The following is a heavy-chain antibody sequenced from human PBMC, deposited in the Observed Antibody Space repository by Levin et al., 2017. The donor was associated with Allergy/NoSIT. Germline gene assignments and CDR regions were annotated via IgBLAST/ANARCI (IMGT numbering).Heavy chain of an antibody. D-gene: IGHD1-7*01. J-gene: IGHJ5*02. CDR3: ARGKNWNYGWFDP. CDR2: INNSGST. V-gene: IGHV4-34*01. CDR1: GGSFSGYY. Sequence: SSETLSLTCAVYGGSFSGYYWSWIRQPPGKGLEWIGEINNSGSTNYNPSSKSRVTISVDTSKNQFSLKLSSVTAADTAVYYCARGKNWNYGWFDPWGQGTLVTVSS.